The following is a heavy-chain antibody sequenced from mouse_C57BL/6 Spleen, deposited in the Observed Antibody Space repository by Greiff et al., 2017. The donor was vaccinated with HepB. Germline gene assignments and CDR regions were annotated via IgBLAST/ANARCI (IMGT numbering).Heavy chain of an antibody. CDR2: INPSNGGT. CDR3: ARDYYGSSYGAMDY. J-gene: IGHJ4*01. Sequence: VQLQQPGTELVKPGASVKLSCKASGYTFTSYWMHWVKQRPGQGLEWIGNINPSNGGTNYNETFTSKATLAVDKSSSTAYMQLSSLTSEDSAVYYGARDYYGSSYGAMDYWGQGTSVTVSS. CDR1: GYTFTSYW. D-gene: IGHD1-1*01. V-gene: IGHV1-53*01.